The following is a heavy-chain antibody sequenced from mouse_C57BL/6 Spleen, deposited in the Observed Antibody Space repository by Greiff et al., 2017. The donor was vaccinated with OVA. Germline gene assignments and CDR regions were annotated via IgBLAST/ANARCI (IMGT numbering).Heavy chain of an antibody. CDR2: INPYNGGT. Sequence: EVQLQQSGPVLVKPGASVKMSCKASGYTFTDYYMNWVKQSHGKSLEWIGVINPYNGGTSYNQKLKGKATLTVDKSSSTAYMELNSLTSEDSAVYYCARDYGSSPFDYWGQGTTLTVSS. J-gene: IGHJ2*01. D-gene: IGHD1-1*01. CDR3: ARDYGSSPFDY. CDR1: GYTFTDYY. V-gene: IGHV1-19*01.